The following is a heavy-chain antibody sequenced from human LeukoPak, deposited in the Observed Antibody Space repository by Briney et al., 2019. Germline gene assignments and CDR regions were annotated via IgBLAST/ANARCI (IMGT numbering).Heavy chain of an antibody. Sequence: PGGSLRLSCAASGFTFSNYALIWVRQAPGKGLEWVSTIRGSGDSTYYADSVKGRFTISRDSSRNTLSLQMHSLRAEDTAVYYCANGGGEVKACSSTSCLFYFDYWGQGTLVTVSS. CDR1: GFTFSNYA. CDR2: IRGSGDST. CDR3: ANGGGEVKACSSTSCLFYFDY. D-gene: IGHD2-2*01. V-gene: IGHV3-23*01. J-gene: IGHJ4*02.